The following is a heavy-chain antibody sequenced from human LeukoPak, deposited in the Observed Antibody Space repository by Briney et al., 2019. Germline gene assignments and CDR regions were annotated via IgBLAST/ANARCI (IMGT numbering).Heavy chain of an antibody. CDR3: ARQGVGATDC. V-gene: IGHV4-39*01. J-gene: IGHJ4*02. D-gene: IGHD1-26*01. CDR1: GDSIRSNNYY. CDR2: IYDTGST. Sequence: SETLSLTCTVSGDSIRSNNYYWGWIRQPLGKGLEWIGSIYDTGSTFYNPSLKSRVTISVDTSKDQFSLRLISVTAVDTAVYYCARQGVGATDCWGQGTLVTVSS.